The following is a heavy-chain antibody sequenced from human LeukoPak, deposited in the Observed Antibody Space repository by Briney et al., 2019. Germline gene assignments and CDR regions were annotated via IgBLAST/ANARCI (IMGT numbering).Heavy chain of an antibody. J-gene: IGHJ5*02. Sequence: SQTLSLTCTASGGSISSGSYYWSWIRQPAGKRLEWIGRIYTSGSTNYNPSLKSRVTISVDTSKNQFSLKLSSVTAADTAVYYCAREVTIFGVVTRARFDPWGQGTLVTVSS. V-gene: IGHV4-61*02. CDR3: AREVTIFGVVTRARFDP. CDR2: IYTSGST. CDR1: GGSISSGSYY. D-gene: IGHD3-3*01.